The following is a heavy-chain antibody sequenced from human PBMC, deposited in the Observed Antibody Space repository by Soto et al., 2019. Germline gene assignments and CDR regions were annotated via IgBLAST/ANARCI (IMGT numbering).Heavy chain of an antibody. Sequence: GASLRLSCIASGFTFSDYAMSWVRQAPGKGLEWVSTISDNGANTFIGDSMKDHFDISRDNSKNTVFLHLSTVRAEDTAIYYCARAIGADFFDYWGQGTPVTVSS. CDR3: ARAIGADFFDY. D-gene: IGHD6-25*01. V-gene: IGHV3-23*01. J-gene: IGHJ4*02. CDR1: GFTFSDYA. CDR2: ISDNGANT.